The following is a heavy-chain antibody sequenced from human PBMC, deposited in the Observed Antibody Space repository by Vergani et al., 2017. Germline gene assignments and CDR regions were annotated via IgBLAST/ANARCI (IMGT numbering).Heavy chain of an antibody. J-gene: IGHJ4*02. CDR1: GFTFDEYD. Sequence: EVQLVESGGGVIRPGGSLRLSCAASGFTFDEYDMSWVRQAPGKGLEWVSSINWNSGNTGYADSVKGRFTISRDNAKNSLYLQMNSLRAEDTALYYCARARPLIVGTTPYYFDYWGQGALVTVSS. V-gene: IGHV3-20*04. D-gene: IGHD1-26*01. CDR3: ARARPLIVGTTPYYFDY. CDR2: INWNSGNT.